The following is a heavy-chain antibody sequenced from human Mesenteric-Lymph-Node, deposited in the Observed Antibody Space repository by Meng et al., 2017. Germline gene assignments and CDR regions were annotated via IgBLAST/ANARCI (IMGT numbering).Heavy chain of an antibody. J-gene: IGHJ4*02. CDR1: GYRFTTYG. Sequence: HVQLVQSGAEVKRPGASVKFYCKDSGYRFTTYGIHWVRQAPGQRLEWMGWINGGNDNTKYSQKFQGRVTITVDTSATTAYMDLSSLRSEDTAVYYCATEVNIGLGYWGQGTLVTVSS. V-gene: IGHV1-3*01. CDR2: INGGNDNT. CDR3: ATEVNIGLGY. D-gene: IGHD7-27*01.